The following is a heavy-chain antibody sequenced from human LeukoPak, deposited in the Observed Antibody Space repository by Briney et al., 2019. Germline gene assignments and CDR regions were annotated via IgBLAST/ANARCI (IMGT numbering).Heavy chain of an antibody. CDR3: ARLAAAGTI. D-gene: IGHD6-13*01. J-gene: IGHJ4*02. CDR1: GGSISSYY. V-gene: IGHV4-59*08. Sequence: SETLCLTSTVSGGSISSYYWSWVPPPPGEGLGWVGYIYYSGSTNYNPSLKSRVTISVDTSKNQFSLKLSSVTAADTAVYCCARLAAAGTIWGQGTLVTVSS. CDR2: IYYSGST.